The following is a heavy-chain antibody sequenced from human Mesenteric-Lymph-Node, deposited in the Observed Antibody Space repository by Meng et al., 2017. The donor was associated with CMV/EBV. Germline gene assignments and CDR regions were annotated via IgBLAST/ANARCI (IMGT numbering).Heavy chain of an antibody. Sequence: GGSLRLSCAASGFTFSSYGMHWVRQAPGKGLEWVAVIWYDGSNKYYADSVKGRITISRDNSKHTLYLQMHSLRAEDTAVYYCAKDPSGGYPHYFEFWGQGALVTVSS. CDR3: AKDPSGGYPHYFEF. D-gene: IGHD3-22*01. CDR2: IWYDGSNK. J-gene: IGHJ4*02. V-gene: IGHV3-33*06. CDR1: GFTFSSYG.